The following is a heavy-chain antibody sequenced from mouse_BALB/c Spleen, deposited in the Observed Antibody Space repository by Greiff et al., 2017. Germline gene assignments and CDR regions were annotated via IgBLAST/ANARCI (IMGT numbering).Heavy chain of an antibody. D-gene: IGHD2-1*01. V-gene: IGHV5-6-3*01. Sequence: DVMLVESGGGLVQPGGSLKLSCAASGFTFSSYGMSWVRQTPDKRLELVATINSNGGSTYYPDSVKGRFTISRDNAKNTLYLQMSSLKSEDTAMYYCARVYPYAMDYWGQGTSVTVSS. CDR3: ARVYPYAMDY. J-gene: IGHJ4*01. CDR1: GFTFSSYG. CDR2: INSNGGST.